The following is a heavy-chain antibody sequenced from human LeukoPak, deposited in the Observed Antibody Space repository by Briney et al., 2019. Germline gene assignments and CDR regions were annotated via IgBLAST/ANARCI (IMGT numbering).Heavy chain of an antibody. CDR3: ARDRGGYDILTGYYIGFDY. CDR1: GFTFSSYA. V-gene: IGHV3-23*01. J-gene: IGHJ4*02. D-gene: IGHD3-9*01. Sequence: GGSLRLSCAASGFTFSSYAMSWVRQAPGKGLEWVSAISGSGGSTYYADSVKGRYTISRDNSKNTLHLQMNSLRAEDTAVYYCARDRGGYDILTGYYIGFDYWGQGTLVTVSS. CDR2: ISGSGGST.